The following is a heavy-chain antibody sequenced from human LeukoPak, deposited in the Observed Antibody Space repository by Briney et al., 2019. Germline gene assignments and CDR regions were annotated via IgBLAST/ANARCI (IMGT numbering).Heavy chain of an antibody. CDR3: ATDQYNDDVDI. V-gene: IGHV4-59*01. CDR1: GGSISSSYY. J-gene: IGHJ3*02. Sequence: PSETLSLTCTVSGGSISSSYYWSWIRQPPGKGLEWIGFIYYTGNTNYNPSLKSRVTISVDTSKNQFSLKLSSVTAAATAAYYCATDQYNDDVDIWGQGIMVIVSS. D-gene: IGHD1-1*01. CDR2: IYYTGNT.